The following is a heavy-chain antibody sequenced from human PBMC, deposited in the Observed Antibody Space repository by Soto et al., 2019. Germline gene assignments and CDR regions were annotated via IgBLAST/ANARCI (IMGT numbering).Heavy chain of an antibody. J-gene: IGHJ4*02. V-gene: IGHV3-64D*08. D-gene: IGHD3-10*01. Sequence: PGGSLRLSCSASGFAFSNYAMSWFRQAPGKGLDFVSGITTTGGYTYYADSVKTRFTISRDNSNNTLYLQMNSLTIEDTAMYYCVSGISPYPESRYYPPRWGQGTLVTVSS. CDR1: GFAFSNYA. CDR2: ITTTGGYT. CDR3: VSGISPYPESRYYPPR.